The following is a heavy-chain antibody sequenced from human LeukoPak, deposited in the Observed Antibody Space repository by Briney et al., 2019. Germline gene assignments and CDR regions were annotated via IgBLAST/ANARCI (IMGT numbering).Heavy chain of an antibody. V-gene: IGHV3-23*01. J-gene: IGHJ4*02. CDR3: AKDHYYNNSGYYYVGPFGY. Sequence: GGSLRLSCAASGFTFSSYAISWVRQAPGKGLEWVSSISGSGGSTYYADSVKGRFTISRDNSKNTLYLQMNSLRAEDTAVYYCAKDHYYNNSGYYYVGPFGYWGQGTLVAVSS. CDR2: ISGSGGST. D-gene: IGHD3-22*01. CDR1: GFTFSSYA.